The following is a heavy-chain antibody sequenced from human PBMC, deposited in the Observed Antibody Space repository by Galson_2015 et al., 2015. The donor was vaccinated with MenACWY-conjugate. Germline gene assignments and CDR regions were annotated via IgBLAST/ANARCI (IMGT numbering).Heavy chain of an antibody. J-gene: IGHJ6*02. CDR1: GYIFTTYW. CDR2: ISPGDSNT. CDR3: ARHPPGGRGMDV. Sequence: SGAEVKQPGESLKISCKASGYIFTTYWIAWVRQMPGKGLEWMGLISPGDSNTRYSPSFQGQVTISADKSISTAYLQWSSLKASDTAMYYCARHPPGGRGMDVWGQGTTVTVSS. V-gene: IGHV5-51*01. D-gene: IGHD1-26*01.